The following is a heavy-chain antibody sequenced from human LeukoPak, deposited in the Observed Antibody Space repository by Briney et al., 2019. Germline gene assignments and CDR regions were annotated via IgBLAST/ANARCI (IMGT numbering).Heavy chain of an antibody. CDR1: GGSISCYY. Sequence: PSETLSLTCTVSGGSISCYYWSWIRQPPGKGLEWIGYIYYSGSTNYNPSLKSRVTISVDTSKNQFSLKLSSVTAADTAVYYCARALAVAGRFYFDYWGQGTLVTVSS. D-gene: IGHD6-19*01. J-gene: IGHJ4*02. V-gene: IGHV4-59*01. CDR2: IYYSGST. CDR3: ARALAVAGRFYFDY.